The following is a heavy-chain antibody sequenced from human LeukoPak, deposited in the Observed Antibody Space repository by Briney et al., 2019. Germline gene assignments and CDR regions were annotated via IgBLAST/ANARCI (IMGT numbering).Heavy chain of an antibody. CDR1: GFTFNNAW. V-gene: IGHV3-15*07. CDR3: TTGPFDY. CDR2: IKSKSDGGTP. Sequence: PGGSLRLSCAASGFTFNNAWMNWVRQAPGKGLKWVGHIKSKSDGGTPAHAAPVKGRFTISRDDSKNTLYLQMNSLKTEDTAMYFCTTGPFDYWGQGALVTVSS. J-gene: IGHJ4*02.